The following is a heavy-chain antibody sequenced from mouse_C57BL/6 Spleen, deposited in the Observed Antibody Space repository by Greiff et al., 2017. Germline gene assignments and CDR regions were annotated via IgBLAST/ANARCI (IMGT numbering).Heavy chain of an antibody. D-gene: IGHD1-1*01. CDR1: GYTFTSYW. Sequence: QVQLQQPGAELVKPGASVKLSCKASGYTFTSYWMHWVKQRPGQGLEWIGMIHPNSGSTNYNEKFKSKATLTVDKSSSTAYMQLSSLTSEDSAVYYGARKGTVVEDWYFDVWGTGTTVTVSS. CDR2: IHPNSGST. J-gene: IGHJ1*03. V-gene: IGHV1-64*01. CDR3: ARKGTVVEDWYFDV.